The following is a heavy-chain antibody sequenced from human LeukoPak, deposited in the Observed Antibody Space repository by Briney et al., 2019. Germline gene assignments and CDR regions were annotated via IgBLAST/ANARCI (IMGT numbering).Heavy chain of an antibody. CDR2: ISGSGDST. J-gene: IGHJ4*02. CDR3: AKMCSSTSCHLPDY. D-gene: IGHD2-2*01. V-gene: IGHV3-23*01. CDR1: GFTFSSYA. Sequence: PGGSLRLSCAASGFTFSSYAMSWVRQAPGKGLEWVSAISGSGDSTYYADSVKGRFTISRDNSKNTLYLQMNSLRAEDTAVYYCAKMCSSTSCHLPDYWGQGTLVTVSS.